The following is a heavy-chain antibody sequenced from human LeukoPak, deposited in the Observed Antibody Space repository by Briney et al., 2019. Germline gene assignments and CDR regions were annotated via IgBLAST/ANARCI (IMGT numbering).Heavy chain of an antibody. Sequence: QPGGSLRLSCAASGFSFSTYWMHWVRQAPGKGLVWVSRINSDGSSPKYADSVKGRFTISRDNTNDSLSLQINSLTAEDTAVYFCARYSRHGYTYGIDSWGQGTLVTVSS. CDR1: GFSFSTYW. CDR3: ARYSRHGYTYGIDS. J-gene: IGHJ4*02. CDR2: INSDGSSP. V-gene: IGHV3-74*03. D-gene: IGHD5-18*01.